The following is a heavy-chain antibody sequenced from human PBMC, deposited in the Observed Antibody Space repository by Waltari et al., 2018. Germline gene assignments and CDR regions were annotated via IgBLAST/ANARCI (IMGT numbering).Heavy chain of an antibody. V-gene: IGHV4-38-2*01. Sequence: QVQLQESGPGLVKPSETLSLTCAVSGYSISSGYYWGWIRQTPGKGLEWIGSMYHSGKSYYNPSLKSRVTILVDTSKNQISLKLSSVTAADTAVYYCARLRYFDSSGYYYDFDFWGQGTLVTVSS. J-gene: IGHJ4*02. CDR3: ARLRYFDSSGYYYDFDF. CDR1: GYSISSGYY. D-gene: IGHD3-22*01. CDR2: MYHSGKS.